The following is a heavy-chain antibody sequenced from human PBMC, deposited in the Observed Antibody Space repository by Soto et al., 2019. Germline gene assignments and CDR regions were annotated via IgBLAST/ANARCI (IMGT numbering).Heavy chain of an antibody. D-gene: IGHD6-13*01. CDR2: IYYSGST. CDR3: ARQALLIAAGADV. Sequence: QLQLQESGPGLVKPSETLSLTCTVSGGSISSSSYYWGWIRQPPGKGLEWIGSIYYSGSTYYNPSLTSRVTISVDTSKNQFSLKLSSVTAADTAVYYCARQALLIAAGADVWGQGTTVTVSS. CDR1: GGSISSSSYY. J-gene: IGHJ6*02. V-gene: IGHV4-39*01.